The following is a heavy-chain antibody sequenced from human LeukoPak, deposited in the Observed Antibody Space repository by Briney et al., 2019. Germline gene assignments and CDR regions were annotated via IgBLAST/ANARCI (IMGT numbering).Heavy chain of an antibody. J-gene: IGHJ6*03. CDR3: ARMTTVVTGRWHYYYYMDV. V-gene: IGHV4-59*11. CDR1: GGSISSHY. CDR2: IYYSGST. D-gene: IGHD4-23*01. Sequence: SETLSLTCTVSGGSISSHYWSWIRQPPGKGLEWIGYIYYSGSTNYNPSLQSRVTISVDTSKNQFSLKLSSVTAADTAVYYCARMTTVVTGRWHYYYYMDVWGKGTTVTVSS.